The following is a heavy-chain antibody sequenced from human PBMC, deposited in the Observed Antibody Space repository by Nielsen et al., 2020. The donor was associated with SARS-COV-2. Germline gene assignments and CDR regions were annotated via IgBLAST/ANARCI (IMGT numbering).Heavy chain of an antibody. V-gene: IGHV3-23*01. Sequence: GESLKISCAVSGLTFNIYAMSWVRQAPGKGLEWVSAISSSGTKTHDSDSAKGRFIIPRDNSKNTLYIQMNSQRAEETAVYYCSTWGTYGDLDAFHFWGQGTMVTVSA. CDR3: STWGTYGDLDAFHF. CDR1: GLTFNIYA. J-gene: IGHJ3*01. CDR2: ISSSGTKT. D-gene: IGHD4-17*01.